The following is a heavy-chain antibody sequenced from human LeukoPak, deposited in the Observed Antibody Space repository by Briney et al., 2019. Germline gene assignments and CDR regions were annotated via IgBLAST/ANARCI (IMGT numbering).Heavy chain of an antibody. D-gene: IGHD3-3*01. CDR2: FDPEDGET. CDR3: ATAGVGLRFLEWLPNPSY. CDR1: GYTLTELS. J-gene: IGHJ4*02. Sequence: ASVKVSCKVSGYTLTELSMHWVRQAPGKGLEWMGGFDPEDGETIYAQKFRGRVTMTEDTSTDTAYMELSSLRSEDTAVYYCATAGVGLRFLEWLPNPSYWGQGTLVTVSS. V-gene: IGHV1-24*01.